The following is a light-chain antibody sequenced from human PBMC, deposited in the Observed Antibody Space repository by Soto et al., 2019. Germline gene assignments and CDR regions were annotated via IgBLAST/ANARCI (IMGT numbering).Light chain of an antibody. CDR1: QGINNY. CDR2: ATS. J-gene: IGKJ1*01. V-gene: IGKV1-27*01. CDR3: QTQDSGTRT. Sequence: DRVLISWRESQGINNYLPWLQQKPGQAXNXXXYATSTSHSGVPTRLRGSGFGTDFNLTLRRLQPEDVARSYCQTQDSGTRTVGEGTKVDI.